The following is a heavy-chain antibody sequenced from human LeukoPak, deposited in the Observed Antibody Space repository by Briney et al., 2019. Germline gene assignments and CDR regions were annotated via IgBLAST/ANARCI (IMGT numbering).Heavy chain of an antibody. CDR1: GGSISSYY. Sequence: SETLSLTCTVSGGSISSYYWSWIRQPPGKGLEWIGYIYYSGSTNYNPSLKSRVTISVDTSKNEFSVKLSSVTAADTAVYYCARGRSYYGMDVWGQGTTVTVSS. CDR3: ARGRSYYGMDV. CDR2: IYYSGST. V-gene: IGHV4-59*01. J-gene: IGHJ6*02.